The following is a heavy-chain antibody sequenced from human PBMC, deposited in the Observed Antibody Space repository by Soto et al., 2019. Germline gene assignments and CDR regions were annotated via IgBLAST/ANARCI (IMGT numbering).Heavy chain of an antibody. Sequence: LRLSCAASGFTFSSYGMHWVRQAPGKGLEWVAVIWYDGSNKYYADSVKGRFTISRDNSKNTLYLQMNSLRAEDTAVYYCARGPVVTPKFSYYYYGMDVWGQGTTVTVSS. CDR2: IWYDGSNK. CDR3: ARGPVVTPKFSYYYYGMDV. V-gene: IGHV3-33*01. CDR1: GFTFSSYG. J-gene: IGHJ6*02. D-gene: IGHD2-21*02.